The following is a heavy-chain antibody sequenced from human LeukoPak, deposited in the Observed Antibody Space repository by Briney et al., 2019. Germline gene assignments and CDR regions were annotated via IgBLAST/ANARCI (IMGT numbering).Heavy chain of an antibody. CDR1: GVTSSNYE. Sequence: GGSLRLSCAASGVTSSNYEMNWVRQAPGKGLEWVSHITTSGNTIYYADSVKGRFTISRDNAKNSLYLQMNSLRAGDTAVYYCARTRSAVPFDYCGQGTLVTVSS. CDR3: ARTRSAVPFDY. J-gene: IGHJ4*02. V-gene: IGHV3-48*03. CDR2: ITTSGNTI. D-gene: IGHD2-2*01.